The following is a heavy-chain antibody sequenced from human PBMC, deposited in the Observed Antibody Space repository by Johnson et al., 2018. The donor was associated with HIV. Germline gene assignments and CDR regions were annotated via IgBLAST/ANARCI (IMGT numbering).Heavy chain of an antibody. CDR3: ASGMAVAGTLLDAFDI. D-gene: IGHD6-19*01. CDR1: GMIFSNLW. J-gene: IGHJ3*02. V-gene: IGHV3-15*01. CDR2: IRSKSAGGTI. Sequence: VQLVESGGGLVKPGGSLRISCEASGMIFSNLWFNWVRQAPGKGLDWVGRIRSKSAGGTIEYAAPVKGRFTISRDDSRDTLYLQMNSLRAEDTAVYYCASGMAVAGTLLDAFDIWGQGTMVTVSS.